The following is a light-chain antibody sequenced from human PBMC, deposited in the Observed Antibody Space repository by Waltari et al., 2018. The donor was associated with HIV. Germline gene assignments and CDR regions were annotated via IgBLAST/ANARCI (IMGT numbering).Light chain of an antibody. V-gene: IGLV2-14*01. Sequence: QSALTQPASVSGSPGQSITIPCTGNSRDYNSVSWYQHHTGKAPKVIIYEVSNRPSGVSNRFSGSKSGYTASLTISGLQAEDEADYFCTSYISSSTPVFGGGTKVTVL. CDR1: SRDYNS. J-gene: IGLJ3*02. CDR3: TSYISSSTPV. CDR2: EVS.